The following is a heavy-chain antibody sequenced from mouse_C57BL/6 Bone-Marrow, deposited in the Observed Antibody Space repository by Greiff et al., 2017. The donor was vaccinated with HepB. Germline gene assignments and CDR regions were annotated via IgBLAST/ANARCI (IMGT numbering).Heavy chain of an antibody. J-gene: IGHJ3*01. D-gene: IGHD1-1*01. Sequence: VQLQQSGAELAKPGASVKLSCKASGYTFTSYWMHWVKQRPGQGLEWIGYINPSSGYTKYNQKFKDKATLTADKSSSTAYMHLSSLTYEDSAVYYCASDYYGSSYEFAYWGQGTLVTVSA. CDR1: GYTFTSYW. V-gene: IGHV1-7*01. CDR2: INPSSGYT. CDR3: ASDYYGSSYEFAY.